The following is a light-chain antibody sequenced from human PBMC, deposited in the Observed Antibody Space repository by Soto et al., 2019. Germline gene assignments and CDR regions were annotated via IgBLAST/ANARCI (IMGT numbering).Light chain of an antibody. Sequence: QSVLTQPPSVSGSPGQSVTISCTGTSSDVGSYNRVSWYQHPPGTAPKLMIYEVSNRPSGVPDRFSGSKSGNTASLTISGHEAEDAADYYCSSYTSSSTYVFGTGTKVTVL. CDR1: SSDVGSYNR. CDR3: SSYTSSSTYV. V-gene: IGLV2-18*02. CDR2: EVS. J-gene: IGLJ1*01.